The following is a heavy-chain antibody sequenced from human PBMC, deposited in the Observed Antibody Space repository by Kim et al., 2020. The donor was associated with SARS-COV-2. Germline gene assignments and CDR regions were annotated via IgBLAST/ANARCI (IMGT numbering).Heavy chain of an antibody. CDR1: GFTFGNYW. CDR2: IKEDGSEA. D-gene: IGHD3-10*01. J-gene: IGHJ5*02. CDR3: ARGVRSGTTYCCFDP. Sequence: GGSLRLSCAASGFTFGNYWMTWVRQAPERGLEWVANIKEDGSEAHYMDSVKGRFTISRDNARSSLYLQMNSLRAEDTAVYYCARGVRSGTTYCCFDPWGQGTLVTVSS. V-gene: IGHV3-7*04.